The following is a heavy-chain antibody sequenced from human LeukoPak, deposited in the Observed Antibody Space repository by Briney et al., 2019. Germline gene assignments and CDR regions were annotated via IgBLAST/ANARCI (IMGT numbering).Heavy chain of an antibody. CDR3: ARGSYYYGSGSFMGSDY. Sequence: ASVKVSCKASGYTVTNYAMHWVRQAPGQRPEWMGWINAGNGNTEYSQKFQDRVTITRDISASTGYMELSRLTSEDTAVYYCARGSYYYGSGSFMGSDYWGQGTLVTVSS. CDR2: INAGNGNT. D-gene: IGHD3-10*01. CDR1: GYTVTNYA. J-gene: IGHJ4*02. V-gene: IGHV1-3*01.